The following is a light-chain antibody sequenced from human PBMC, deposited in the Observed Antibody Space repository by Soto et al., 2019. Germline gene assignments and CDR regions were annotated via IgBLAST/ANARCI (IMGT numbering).Light chain of an antibody. Sequence: QSALTQPRSVSGSPGQAVTISCTGTSSDVGGYNYVSWYQHHPGKAPKLMIYDVDKRPSGVPGRFSGSKSGNTASLTISGLQAEDEADYYCCSYAGSYPSVFGTGTKV. CDR2: DVD. V-gene: IGLV2-11*01. CDR3: CSYAGSYPSV. CDR1: SSDVGGYNY. J-gene: IGLJ1*01.